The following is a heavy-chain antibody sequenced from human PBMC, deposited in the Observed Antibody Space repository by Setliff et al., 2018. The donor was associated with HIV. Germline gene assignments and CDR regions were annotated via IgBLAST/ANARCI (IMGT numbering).Heavy chain of an antibody. CDR1: GGSIRSSDYY. D-gene: IGHD2-2*01. J-gene: IGHJ6*02. CDR3: PPTSNWYYYFYYGVDV. CDR2: INYSGST. Sequence: NPSETLSLTCTVSGGSIRSSDYYWGWVRQPPGKGLEWIGSINYSGSTYYNPSLKSRVTISADTSKNQFSLNLSSVTAADTAVYYCPPTSNWYYYFYYGVDVWGQGTTVTVSS. V-gene: IGHV4-39*07.